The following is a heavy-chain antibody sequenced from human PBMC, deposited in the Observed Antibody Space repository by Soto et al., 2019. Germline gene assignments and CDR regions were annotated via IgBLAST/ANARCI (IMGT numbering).Heavy chain of an antibody. CDR2: ISAYNGNT. V-gene: IGHV1-18*01. D-gene: IGHD2-15*01. CDR1: GYTFTSYG. Sequence: GASVKVSCKASGYTFTSYGISWVRQTPGQGLEWMGWISAYNGNTNYAQKLQGRVTMTTDTSTSTAYMELRSLRSDDTAVYYCARVGYCSGGSCYMDAFDIWGQGTMVT. J-gene: IGHJ3*02. CDR3: ARVGYCSGGSCYMDAFDI.